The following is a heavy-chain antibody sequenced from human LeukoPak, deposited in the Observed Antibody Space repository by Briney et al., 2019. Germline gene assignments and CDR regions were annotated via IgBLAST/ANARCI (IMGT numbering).Heavy chain of an antibody. V-gene: IGHV3-23*01. D-gene: IGHD2-15*01. CDR1: GFTFSNYA. J-gene: IGHJ3*01. Sequence: GGSLRLSCGASGFTFSNYAMSWVRQAPGKGLEWVSSINGRGGSTYYADSVKGRFTIYRDNSKNTLYLQMNSLRAEDTAIYYCAKDGSNDWRWGAFDVWGQGTMVTVSS. CDR3: AKDGSNDWRWGAFDV. CDR2: INGRGGST.